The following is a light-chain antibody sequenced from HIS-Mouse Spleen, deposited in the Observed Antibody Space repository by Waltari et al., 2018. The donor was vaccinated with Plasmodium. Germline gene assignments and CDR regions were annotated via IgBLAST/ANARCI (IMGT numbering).Light chain of an antibody. V-gene: IGLV3-25*03. CDR2: KDS. CDR1: ALPKQY. Sequence: SYELTQPPSVSVSPGQAARITCSGDALPKQYAYWYQQKQVQAPVLLIYKDSGRPSGNPERFSGSSSGTTVTLTISGVQAEDEADYYCQSADSSGTYVFGTGTKVTVL. J-gene: IGLJ1*01. CDR3: QSADSSGTYV.